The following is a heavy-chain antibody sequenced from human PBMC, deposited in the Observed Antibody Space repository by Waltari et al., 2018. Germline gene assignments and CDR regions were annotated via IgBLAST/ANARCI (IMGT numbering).Heavy chain of an antibody. D-gene: IGHD1-26*01. CDR3: ARGRSNSQGDAFDI. CDR2: IRYDGSKK. Sequence: QVQVVESGGGVVQPGGSLRRSCATSGFTVSTYGMHWVRQAPGKGLEWVAFIRYDGSKKYYADSVKGRFTISRDNSKNTMYVQMNSLRADDTAVYYCARGRSNSQGDAFDIWGQGTMVTVSS. J-gene: IGHJ3*02. CDR1: GFTVSTYG. V-gene: IGHV3-30*02.